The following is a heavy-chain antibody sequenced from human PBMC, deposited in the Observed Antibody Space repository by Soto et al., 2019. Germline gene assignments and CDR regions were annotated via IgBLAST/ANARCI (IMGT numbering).Heavy chain of an antibody. Sequence: SVKVSCKASGGTFSSYAISWVRQAPGQGLEWMGGIIPIFGTANYAQKFQGRVTITADESTSTAYMELSSLRSEDTAVYYCARGPNSLRFLEWSRYGMDVWGQGTTVTVSS. CDR3: ARGPNSLRFLEWSRYGMDV. J-gene: IGHJ6*02. D-gene: IGHD3-3*01. CDR2: IIPIFGTA. V-gene: IGHV1-69*13. CDR1: GGTFSSYA.